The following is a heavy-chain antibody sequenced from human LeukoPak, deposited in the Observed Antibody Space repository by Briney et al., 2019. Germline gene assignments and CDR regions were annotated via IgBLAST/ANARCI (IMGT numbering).Heavy chain of an antibody. CDR1: GGTFSSYA. CDR3: AREVSAVAGTRLYYFDY. D-gene: IGHD6-19*01. CDR2: IIPIFGTA. V-gene: IGHV1-69*05. Sequence: GAPVKVSCKVSGGTFSSYAISWVRQAPGQGLEWMGRIIPIFGTANYAQKFQGRVTITTDESTSTAYMELSSLRSEDTAVYYCAREVSAVAGTRLYYFDYWGQGTLVTVSS. J-gene: IGHJ4*02.